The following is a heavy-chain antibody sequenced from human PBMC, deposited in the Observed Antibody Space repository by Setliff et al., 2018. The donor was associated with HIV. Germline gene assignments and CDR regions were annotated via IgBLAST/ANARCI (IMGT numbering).Heavy chain of an antibody. CDR1: GGSISSSSYY. D-gene: IGHD6-13*01. CDR3: ARRELSIAAAGTYSDY. J-gene: IGHJ4*02. CDR2: IYYSGSA. V-gene: IGHV4-39*01. Sequence: SETLSLTCTVSGGSISSSSYYWGWIRQPPGKGLEWIGSIYYSGSAYYSPSLKSRVTISVDTSKNQFSLKLSSVTAADTAVYYCARRELSIAAAGTYSDYWGQGTLVTVSS.